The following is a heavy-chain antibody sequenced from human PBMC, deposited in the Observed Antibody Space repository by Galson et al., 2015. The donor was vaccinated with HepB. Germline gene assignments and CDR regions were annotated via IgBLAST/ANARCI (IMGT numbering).Heavy chain of an antibody. J-gene: IGHJ4*02. CDR1: GGSISSSSYY. CDR2: IYYSGST. CDR3: AREAYSSSWSWYFDY. Sequence: TLSLTCTVSGGSISSSSYYWGWIRQPPGKGLGWIGSIYYSGSTYYNPSLKSRVTISVDTSKNQFSLKLSSVTAADTAVHYCAREAYSSSWSWYFDYWGQGTLVTVSS. V-gene: IGHV4-39*07. D-gene: IGHD6-13*01.